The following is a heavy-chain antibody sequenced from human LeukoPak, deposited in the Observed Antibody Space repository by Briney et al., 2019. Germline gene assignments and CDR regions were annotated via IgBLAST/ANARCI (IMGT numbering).Heavy chain of an antibody. J-gene: IGHJ4*02. D-gene: IGHD2-8*02. V-gene: IGHV3-23*01. CDR3: ATYRQVLLPFES. Sequence: EGSLRLSCAASGLTFSSYAMSWVRQAPGKGLEWVSAISGSGGSTYYADSVKGRFTISRDNSKSTLSLQMNSLRAEDTAIYYCATYRQVLLPFESWGQGTLVTVSS. CDR1: GLTFSSYA. CDR2: ISGSGGST.